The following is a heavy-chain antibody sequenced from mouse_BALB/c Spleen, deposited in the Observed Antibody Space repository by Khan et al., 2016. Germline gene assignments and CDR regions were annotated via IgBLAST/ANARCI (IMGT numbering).Heavy chain of an antibody. CDR2: MWADGRT. CDR1: GFSLTGYG. J-gene: IGHJ3*01. V-gene: IGHV2-6-7*01. CDR3: SSDYDGVAY. Sequence: QVQLKQSGPGLVAPSQSLSITCTVSGFSLTGYGVNWVRQPPGKGLEWLGKMWADGRTDYNSALKSRVSISKDNSKSQVFLKMNSLQTDDTANYYCSSDYDGVAYWGQGTLVIVSA. D-gene: IGHD2-12*01.